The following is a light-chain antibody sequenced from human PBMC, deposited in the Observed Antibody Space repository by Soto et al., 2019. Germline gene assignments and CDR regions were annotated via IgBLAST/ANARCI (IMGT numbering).Light chain of an antibody. CDR2: QIS. Sequence: DVVMTQTPLSSPVTLGQPASISCRSSQSLVYSVGNTYLSWLQQRPGQPPRLLMYQISHRFSGVPDRFSGTGAGTDFTLKISRVAPEDVGLYFRVQFSHFPRTFGQGTKLEIK. CDR3: VQFSHFPRT. CDR1: QSLVYSVGNTY. V-gene: IGKV2-24*01. J-gene: IGKJ1*01.